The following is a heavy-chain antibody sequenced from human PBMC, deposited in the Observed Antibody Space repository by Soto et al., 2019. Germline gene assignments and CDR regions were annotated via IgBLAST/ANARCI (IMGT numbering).Heavy chain of an antibody. D-gene: IGHD5-12*01. V-gene: IGHV3-66*01. CDR2: IYSGGGT. Sequence: PGGSLRLSCAASGFTVSSNHMSWVRQAPGKGLEWISVIYSGGGTFYTDSVKGRFTISRDNSKNTLYLQMNSLRAEDTAVYYCARAHSGYDRYYYYMDVWGKGTTVTVSS. CDR3: ARAHSGYDRYYYYMDV. J-gene: IGHJ6*03. CDR1: GFTVSSNH.